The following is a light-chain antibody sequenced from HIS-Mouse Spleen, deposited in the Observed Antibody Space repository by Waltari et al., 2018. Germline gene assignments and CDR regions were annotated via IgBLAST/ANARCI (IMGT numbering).Light chain of an antibody. CDR2: DVS. Sequence: QSALTQPRSVSGSPGQSVTISCTGTSRDVGGYNYGSGYQQHPGKAPKLMIYDVSKRPSGVPDRFSGSKSGNTASLTISGLQAEDEADYYCCSYAGSYTWVFGGGTKLTVL. V-gene: IGLV2-11*01. J-gene: IGLJ3*02. CDR1: SRDVGGYNY. CDR3: CSYAGSYTWV.